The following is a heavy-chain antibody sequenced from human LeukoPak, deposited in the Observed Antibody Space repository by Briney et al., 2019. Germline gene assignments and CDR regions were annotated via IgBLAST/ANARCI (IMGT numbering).Heavy chain of an antibody. CDR2: ISYEGSNK. Sequence: PGGSLRLSCAASGFTFSSYAMHWVRQAPGKGLEWVAVISYEGSNKYYADSVKGRFTISRDNSKNTLYLQMNSLRAEDTAVYYCARERYSGSYMAFDYWGQGTLVTVSA. D-gene: IGHD1-26*01. J-gene: IGHJ4*02. V-gene: IGHV3-30-3*01. CDR1: GFTFSSYA. CDR3: ARERYSGSYMAFDY.